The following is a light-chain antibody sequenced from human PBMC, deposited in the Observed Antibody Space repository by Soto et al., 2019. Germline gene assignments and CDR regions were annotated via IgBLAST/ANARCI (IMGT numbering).Light chain of an antibody. J-gene: IGLJ3*02. CDR2: YDD. V-gene: IGLV1-36*01. CDR3: AAWDDSLNGPV. CDR1: SSNIGNNA. Sequence: QSVLTQPPSVSEAPRQRATISCSGSSSNIGNNAVNWYQQLPGKAPELLIYYDDLLPSGVSDRFSGSKSGTTASLAISEPXSEDEADYYCAAWDDSLNGPVFGGGTKLTVL.